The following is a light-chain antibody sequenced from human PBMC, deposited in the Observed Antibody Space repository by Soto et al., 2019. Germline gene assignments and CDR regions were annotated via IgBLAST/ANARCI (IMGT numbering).Light chain of an antibody. CDR3: SSYRRGSTYV. CDR1: SSDVGSSNL. Sequence: QSVLTQPASVSGSPGQSITFSCTGTSSDVGSSNLVSWYQQHPGKAPKLLIYEVSKRPSGVSNRFSGSKSGNTASLTISGLQAEDEADYYCSSYRRGSTYVFGTGTKVTVL. J-gene: IGLJ1*01. V-gene: IGLV2-14*02. CDR2: EVS.